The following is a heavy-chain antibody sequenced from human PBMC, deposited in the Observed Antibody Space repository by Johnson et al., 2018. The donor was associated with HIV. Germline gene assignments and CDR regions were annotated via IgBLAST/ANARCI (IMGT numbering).Heavy chain of an antibody. CDR3: AKDRGAARAFDAFDI. J-gene: IGHJ3*02. Sequence: VQLVESGGGVVQPGRSLRLSCAASGFTFSSYAMHWVRQAPGKGLEWVAVISYDGSNKYYADSVKGRFTISRDNSKNTLYLQMNSLRAEDTAVYYCAKDRGAARAFDAFDIWGQGTMVTVSS. V-gene: IGHV3-30*04. D-gene: IGHD6-6*01. CDR1: GFTFSSYA. CDR2: ISYDGSNK.